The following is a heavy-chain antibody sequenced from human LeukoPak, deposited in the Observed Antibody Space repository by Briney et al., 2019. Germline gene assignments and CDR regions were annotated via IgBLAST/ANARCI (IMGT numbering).Heavy chain of an antibody. CDR2: INHSGST. J-gene: IGHJ4*02. CDR1: GGSFSGYY. CDR3: ARHRLFDSIAVAGRHSPYFDY. V-gene: IGHV4-34*01. D-gene: IGHD6-19*01. Sequence: SETLSLTCAVYGGSFSGYYWSWIRQPPGKGLEWIGEINHSGSTNYNPSLKSRVTISVDTSKNQFSLKLSSVTAADTAVYYCARHRLFDSIAVAGRHSPYFDYWGQGTLVTVSS.